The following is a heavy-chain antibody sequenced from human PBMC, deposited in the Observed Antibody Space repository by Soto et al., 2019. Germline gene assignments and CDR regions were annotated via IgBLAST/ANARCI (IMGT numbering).Heavy chain of an antibody. CDR2: INPGDSET. CDR3: ARDPQNYYDSSGYYRPTDY. Sequence: GESLKISCKGSGYSFTSYWIAWVRQMPCKGLEWMSIINPGDSETKYSPSFQGQVTISADKSINTAYLQWSRLRSDDTAVYYCARDPQNYYDSSGYYRPTDYWGQGTLVTVSS. J-gene: IGHJ4*02. D-gene: IGHD3-22*01. V-gene: IGHV5-51*01. CDR1: GYSFTSYW.